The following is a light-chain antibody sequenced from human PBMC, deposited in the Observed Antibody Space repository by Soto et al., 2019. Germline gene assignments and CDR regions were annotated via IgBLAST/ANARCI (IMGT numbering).Light chain of an antibody. J-gene: IGLJ1*01. V-gene: IGLV2-14*01. CDR3: SSYTTSSALEGV. CDR2: DVT. CDR1: NSDVGGYNR. Sequence: QSALTQPASVSGSPGQSITISCTGTNSDVGGYNRVSWYQQHPGKAPKLLIYDVTIRPSGVSNRVSGSKSGNTASLTISGLQAEDEAEYYCSSYTTSSALEGVFGTGTKVTVL.